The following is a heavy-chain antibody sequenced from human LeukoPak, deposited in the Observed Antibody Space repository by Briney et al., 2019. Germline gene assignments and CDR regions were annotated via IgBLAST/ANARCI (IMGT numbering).Heavy chain of an antibody. CDR2: INSDGSST. Sequence: PGGSLRLSCAASEFTFTSYWMHWVRQAPGKGLVWVSRINSDGSSTSYADSVKGRFTISRDNAKNTLYLQMNSLRAEDTAVYYCASLYDSSGYPFDYWGQGTLVTVSS. CDR1: EFTFTSYW. D-gene: IGHD3-22*01. CDR3: ASLYDSSGYPFDY. V-gene: IGHV3-74*01. J-gene: IGHJ4*02.